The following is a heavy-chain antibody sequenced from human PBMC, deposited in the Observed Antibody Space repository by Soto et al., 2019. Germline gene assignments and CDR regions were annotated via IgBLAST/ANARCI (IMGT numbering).Heavy chain of an antibody. J-gene: IGHJ6*03. CDR3: AKVGSRMYAIYYYYMDV. Sequence: EVQLLESGGGLVQPGGSLRLSCAASGFTFSSYAMSWVRQAPGKGLEWVSAISGSGGSTYYADSVKGRFTISRDNSKNTLYLQMNSLRAEDTAVYYCAKVGSRMYAIYYYYMDVWGKGTTVTVSS. D-gene: IGHD2-8*01. CDR2: ISGSGGST. CDR1: GFTFSSYA. V-gene: IGHV3-23*01.